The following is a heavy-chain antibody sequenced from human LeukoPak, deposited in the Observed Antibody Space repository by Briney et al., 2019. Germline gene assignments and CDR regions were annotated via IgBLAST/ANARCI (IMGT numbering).Heavy chain of an antibody. J-gene: IGHJ5*02. Sequence: GGSLRLSCAASAFSLSAYNMNWVRQAPGKGLEWVSSISYTGTYIYYADSVKGRFTISRDNAKNTVYLQMNSLRAEDTAVYYCARVALGSYNWFDPWGQGTLVTVSS. CDR1: AFSLSAYN. D-gene: IGHD3-10*01. CDR2: ISYTGTYI. CDR3: ARVALGSYNWFDP. V-gene: IGHV3-21*01.